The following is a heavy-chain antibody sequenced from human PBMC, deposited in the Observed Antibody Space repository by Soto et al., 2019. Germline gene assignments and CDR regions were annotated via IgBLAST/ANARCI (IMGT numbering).Heavy chain of an antibody. Sequence: GGSLRLSCAASGFTFISYSMNWVRQAPGKGLEWVSYISSSSSTIYYADSVKGRFTISRDNVKNSLYLQMNSLRAEDTAVYYCAREYCSSTSCLNWFDPWGQGTLVTVSS. J-gene: IGHJ5*02. CDR2: ISSSSSTI. D-gene: IGHD2-2*01. CDR1: GFTFISYS. CDR3: AREYCSSTSCLNWFDP. V-gene: IGHV3-48*01.